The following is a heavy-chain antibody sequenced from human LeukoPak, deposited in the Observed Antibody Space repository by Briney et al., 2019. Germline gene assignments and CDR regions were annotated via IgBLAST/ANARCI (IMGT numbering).Heavy chain of an antibody. Sequence: PGRSLRLSCAASGFTFSYYGMHWVRQAPGKGLEWVAVISYDGSNKYSADSVKGRFTISRDNSKNTLYLQMNSLRAEDTAVYYCANLPAAMQVNFDYWGQGTLVTVSS. CDR1: GFTFSYYG. CDR2: ISYDGSNK. D-gene: IGHD2-2*01. CDR3: ANLPAAMQVNFDY. J-gene: IGHJ4*02. V-gene: IGHV3-30*18.